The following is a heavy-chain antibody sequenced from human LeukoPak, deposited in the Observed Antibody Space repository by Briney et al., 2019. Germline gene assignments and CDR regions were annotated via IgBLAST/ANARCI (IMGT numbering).Heavy chain of an antibody. CDR3: ARRHSYYYDSSGYSLYNWFDP. J-gene: IGHJ5*02. CDR2: INPNSGGT. CDR1: GYTFTGYY. D-gene: IGHD3-22*01. Sequence: ASVKVSCKASGYTFTGYYMHWVRQAPGQGLEWMGWINPNSGGTNYAQKFQGRVTMTRNTSISTAYMELSSLRSEDTAVYYCARRHSYYYDSSGYSLYNWFDPWGQGTLVTVSS. V-gene: IGHV1-2*02.